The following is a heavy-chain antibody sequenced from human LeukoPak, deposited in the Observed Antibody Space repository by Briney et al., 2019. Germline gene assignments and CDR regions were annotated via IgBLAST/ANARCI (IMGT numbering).Heavy chain of an antibody. CDR1: GFTFSSYA. Sequence: GGSLRLSCAASGFTFSSYAMSWVRQAPGKGLEWVSAISGSGGSTYYADSVKGRFTISRDNSKNTLYLQMNSLRAEDTAVYYCTREGTTAAGTNDAFDIWGQGTMVTVSS. CDR2: ISGSGGST. CDR3: TREGTTAAGTNDAFDI. D-gene: IGHD6-13*01. V-gene: IGHV3-23*01. J-gene: IGHJ3*02.